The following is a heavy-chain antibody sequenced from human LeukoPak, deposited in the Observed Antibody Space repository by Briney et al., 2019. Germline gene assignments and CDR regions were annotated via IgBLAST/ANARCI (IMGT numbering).Heavy chain of an antibody. CDR3: ARGYFWYYYDSSPPRAEYFQH. CDR2: FNHSGST. CDR1: VGSLSGFY. J-gene: IGHJ1*01. Sequence: PSETLSLTCAVYVGSLSGFYWSWIRHPPGKGREWIGDFNHSGSTNYNPSLTSRVTISVDSSKNQFSLKLSSVTAADTAVYYCARGYFWYYYDSSPPRAEYFQHWGQGTLVTVSS. V-gene: IGHV4-34*01. D-gene: IGHD3-22*01.